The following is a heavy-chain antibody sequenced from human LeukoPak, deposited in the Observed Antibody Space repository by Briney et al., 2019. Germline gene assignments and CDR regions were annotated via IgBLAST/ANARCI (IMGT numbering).Heavy chain of an antibody. CDR3: TTEVEIAAASLADDFDY. J-gene: IGHJ4*02. CDR2: IKSKTDGGTT. V-gene: IGHV3-15*01. D-gene: IGHD6-13*01. Sequence: PGGSLRLSCAASGFTFSNAWMSWVRQAPGKGLEWVGRIKSKTDGGTTDYAAPVRGRFTISRDDSKNTLYLQMNSLKTEDTAVYYCTTEVEIAAASLADDFDYWGQGTLVTVSS. CDR1: GFTFSNAW.